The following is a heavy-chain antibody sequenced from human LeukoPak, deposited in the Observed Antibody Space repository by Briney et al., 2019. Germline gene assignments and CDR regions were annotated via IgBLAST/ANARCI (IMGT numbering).Heavy chain of an antibody. Sequence: ASVKVSCKASGYSFISYGISWVRQAPGQRLEWMGWISTYIGNTNYAQKLQGRVTMTTDTSTATAYMELRSLRSDDTAVYYCARHRITMIDLLYYYYYGMDVWGQGTTVTVSS. D-gene: IGHD3-22*01. J-gene: IGHJ6*02. CDR1: GYSFISYG. CDR2: ISTYIGNT. V-gene: IGHV1-18*01. CDR3: ARHRITMIDLLYYYYYGMDV.